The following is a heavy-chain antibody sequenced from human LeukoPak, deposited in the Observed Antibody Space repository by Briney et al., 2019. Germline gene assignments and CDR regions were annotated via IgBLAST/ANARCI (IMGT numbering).Heavy chain of an antibody. CDR2: INHSGST. V-gene: IGHV4-38-2*02. CDR1: GCSISSGYY. Sequence: SETLSLTCTVSGCSISSGYYWGWIRQPPGKGLEWIGEINHSGSTNYNPSLKSRVTISVDTSKNQFSLKLSSVTAADTAVYYCARHDDVSKNFDYWGQGTLVTVSS. D-gene: IGHD1-1*01. J-gene: IGHJ4*02. CDR3: ARHDDVSKNFDY.